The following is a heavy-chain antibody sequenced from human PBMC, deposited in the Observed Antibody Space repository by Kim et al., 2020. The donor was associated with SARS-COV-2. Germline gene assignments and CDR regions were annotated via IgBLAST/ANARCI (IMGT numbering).Heavy chain of an antibody. J-gene: IGHJ4*02. Sequence: SQTLSLTCTVSGGSISSYYWSWIRQPPGKGLEWIGYIYYSGSTNYNPSLKSRVTISVDTTKNQFSLKLSSVTAADTAVSYCARDLISWGQGTLVTVSS. CDR2: IYYSGST. D-gene: IGHD3-16*01. CDR1: GGSISSYY. V-gene: IGHV4-59*01. CDR3: ARDLIS.